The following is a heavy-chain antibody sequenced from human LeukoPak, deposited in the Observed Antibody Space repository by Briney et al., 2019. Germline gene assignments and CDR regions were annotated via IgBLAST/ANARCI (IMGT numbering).Heavy chain of an antibody. D-gene: IGHD4-17*01. CDR3: AKGRGTTVTSAANY. Sequence: GGSLRLSCAASAFSFSAYSMNWVRQAPGKGLEWVSYISSSSRTTYYADSVKDRFTISRDNSKNTLSLQMNSLRAEDTAVYYCAKGRGTTVTSAANYWGQGTLVTVSS. CDR1: AFSFSAYS. J-gene: IGHJ4*02. V-gene: IGHV3-48*01. CDR2: ISSSSRTT.